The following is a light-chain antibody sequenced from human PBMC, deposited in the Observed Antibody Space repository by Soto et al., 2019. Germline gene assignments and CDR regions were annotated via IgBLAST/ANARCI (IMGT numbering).Light chain of an antibody. CDR1: QSISSW. CDR2: NAS. Sequence: DIQMTQSHSTLSASVGDRVTITCRASQSISSWLAWYQQKPGKAPKLLIYNASSLESGVPSRFSGSGSGTEFTFTISSLQPDDFATYYCQQYNSSPTFGQGTKVEIK. CDR3: QQYNSSPT. V-gene: IGKV1-5*03. J-gene: IGKJ1*01.